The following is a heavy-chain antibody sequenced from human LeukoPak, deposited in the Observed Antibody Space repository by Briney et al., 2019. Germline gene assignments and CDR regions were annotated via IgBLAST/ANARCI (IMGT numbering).Heavy chain of an antibody. Sequence: GGCLRLSCAASGFTFSSFGMHWVRQSPGKGLELVAVIWYDGSTKVYADSVKGRFTISRDNSRNTLYLQVNSLRAEDTAVYYCARDRYSSMWSVFEYWGQGALVTVSS. J-gene: IGHJ4*02. V-gene: IGHV3-33*01. CDR3: ARDRYSSMWSVFEY. D-gene: IGHD6-13*01. CDR1: GFTFSSFG. CDR2: IWYDGSTK.